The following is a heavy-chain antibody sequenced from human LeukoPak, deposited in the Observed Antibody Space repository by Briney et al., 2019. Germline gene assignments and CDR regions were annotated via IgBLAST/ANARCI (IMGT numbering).Heavy chain of an antibody. CDR1: GYTFTSYG. J-gene: IGHJ4*02. CDR3: ARDSVRFLEWFSFDY. CDR2: ISGYNGNI. Sequence: ASVKVSCKASGYTFTSYGISWVRQAPGQGLEWMGWISGYNGNINYVQKLQGRVTMTTDTSTSTVYLELRSLSSDDTAVYYCARDSVRFLEWFSFDYWGQGTLVTVSS. D-gene: IGHD3-3*01. V-gene: IGHV1-18*01.